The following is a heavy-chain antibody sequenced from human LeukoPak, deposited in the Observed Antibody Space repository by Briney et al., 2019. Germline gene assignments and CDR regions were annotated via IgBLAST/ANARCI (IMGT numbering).Heavy chain of an antibody. J-gene: IGHJ4*02. CDR2: IRYDGSNK. Sequence: GGPLRLSCAASGFTFSSYGMHWVRQAPGKGLEWVAFIRYDGSNKYYADSVKGRFTISRDNSKNTLYLQMNSLRAEDTAVYYCARAMIVVSNQFDYWGQGTLVTVSS. CDR3: ARAMIVVSNQFDY. V-gene: IGHV3-30*02. D-gene: IGHD3-22*01. CDR1: GFTFSSYG.